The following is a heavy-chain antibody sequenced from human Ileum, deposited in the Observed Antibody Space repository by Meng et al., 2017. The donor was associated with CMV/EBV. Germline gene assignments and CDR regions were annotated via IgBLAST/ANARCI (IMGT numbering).Heavy chain of an antibody. J-gene: IGHJ6*02. CDR1: EFTISTYT. Sequence: GEFLKTSCAASEFTISTYTMNWVRQAPGKGLEWVSYISSSSSTISYADSVKGRFTVSRDNAKNSLYLQMNSLRAEDTAVYYCARLRYYGMDVWGQGTTVTVSS. CDR3: ARLRYYGMDV. V-gene: IGHV3-48*04. D-gene: IGHD3-16*01. CDR2: ISSSSSTI.